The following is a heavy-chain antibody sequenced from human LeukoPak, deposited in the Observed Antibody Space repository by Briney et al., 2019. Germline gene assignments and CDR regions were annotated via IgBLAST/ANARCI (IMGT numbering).Heavy chain of an antibody. CDR3: ARGRGGPKEVVVAAIDY. J-gene: IGHJ4*02. CDR1: GYTFTSYD. D-gene: IGHD2-15*01. CDR2: MNPNSGNT. V-gene: IGHV1-8*01. Sequence: ASVKVSCKASGYTFTSYDINWERQATGQGLEWMGWMNPNSGNTGYAQKFQGRVTMTRNTSISTAYMELSSLRSEDTAVYYCARGRGGPKEVVVAAIDYWGQGTLVTVSS.